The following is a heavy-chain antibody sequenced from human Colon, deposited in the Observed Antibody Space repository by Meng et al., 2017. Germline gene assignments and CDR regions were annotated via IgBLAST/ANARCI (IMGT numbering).Heavy chain of an antibody. J-gene: IGHJ4*02. CDR3: ARHISILGQRGFDY. CDR2: FFHTGRT. D-gene: IGHD3/OR15-3a*01. V-gene: IGHV4-4*02. CDR1: GGSISSNW. Sequence: QLQLQEWAPGLVKPSGTSSLTCSVSGGSISSNWWGWVRQPPGKGLEWIGEFFHTGRTNYDPSLKSQVTISVDKSNNQFSLKLTSVTAADTAVYYCARHISILGQRGFDYWGQGTLVTVSS.